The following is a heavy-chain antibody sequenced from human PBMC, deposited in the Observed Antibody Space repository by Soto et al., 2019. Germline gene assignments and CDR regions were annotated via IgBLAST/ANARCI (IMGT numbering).Heavy chain of an antibody. D-gene: IGHD3-10*01. CDR2: IYYSGST. V-gene: IGHV4-59*08. CDR3: ARLGFGDLYSPLDS. Sequence: HVQLQESGPGLVKPSETLSLTCTVSGVSISSYYWSWIRQPPGKGLEWIGYIYYSGSTDYNPSLKTRVTIAVDTSQSHFSLKLMSVTAADTAIYYCARLGFGDLYSPLDSWGQGTLVTVSS. CDR1: GVSISSYY. J-gene: IGHJ5*01.